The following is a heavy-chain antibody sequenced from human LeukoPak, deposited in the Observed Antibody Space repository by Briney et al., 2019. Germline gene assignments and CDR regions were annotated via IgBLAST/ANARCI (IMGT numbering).Heavy chain of an antibody. V-gene: IGHV3-21*01. Sequence: PGGSLRLSCAASGFTFSSYSMNWVRQAPGKGLEWVSSISSSSSYIYYADSVKGRFTISRDNAKNSLYLQMNSLRAEDTAVYYCARARGSGWSYIWGYWGQGTLVTVSS. D-gene: IGHD6-19*01. CDR2: ISSSSSYI. J-gene: IGHJ4*02. CDR3: ARARGSGWSYIWGY. CDR1: GFTFSSYS.